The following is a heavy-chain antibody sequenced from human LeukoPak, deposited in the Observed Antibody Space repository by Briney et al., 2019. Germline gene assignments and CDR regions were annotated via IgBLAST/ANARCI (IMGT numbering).Heavy chain of an antibody. CDR3: ARGPIKSDFVDY. CDR2: IKQDGSEK. CDR1: GFTFSSYT. D-gene: IGHD5-12*01. J-gene: IGHJ4*02. Sequence: GGSLRLSCAASGFTFSSYTMSWVRKAPGKGLEWVANIKQDGSEKYYVDSVKGRFTISRDNAKNSLYLQMNSLRAEDTAVYYCARGPIKSDFVDYWGQGTLVTVSS. V-gene: IGHV3-7*03.